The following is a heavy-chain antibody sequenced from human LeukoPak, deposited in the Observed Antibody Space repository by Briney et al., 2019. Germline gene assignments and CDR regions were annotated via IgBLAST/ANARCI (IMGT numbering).Heavy chain of an antibody. CDR3: TTGGALDAFDI. J-gene: IGHJ3*02. V-gene: IGHV3-15*01. CDR1: GFTFSNAW. CDR2: IKSKTDGGTT. Sequence: GGPLRLSCAASGFTFSNAWMSWVRQAPGKGLEWVGRIKSKTDGGTTDYAAPVKGRFAISRDDSKNTLYLQMNSLKTEDTAVYYCTTGGALDAFDIWGQGTMVTVSS. D-gene: IGHD2-15*01.